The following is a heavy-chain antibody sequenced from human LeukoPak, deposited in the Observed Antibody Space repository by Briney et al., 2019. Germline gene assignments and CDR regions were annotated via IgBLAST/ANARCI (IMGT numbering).Heavy chain of an antibody. CDR3: TRDLMDYDVSTGLHHYYMEV. CDR2: INGDGRNI. V-gene: IGHV3-74*01. J-gene: IGHJ6*02. CDR1: GFTFSSYW. D-gene: IGHD3-9*01. Sequence: GGSLRLSCVASGFTFSSYWMHWVRQDPRKGLVWVSRINGDGRNINYADSVRGRFTISRDNAKNTLYLQMNTLRVEDTAVYYCTRDLMDYDVSTGLHHYYMEVWGQGTTVTVSS.